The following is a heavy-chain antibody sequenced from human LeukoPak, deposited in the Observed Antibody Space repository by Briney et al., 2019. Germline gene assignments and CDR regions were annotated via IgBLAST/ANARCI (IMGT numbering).Heavy chain of an antibody. Sequence: PGGSLRLSCAASGFTFSSYAMSWVRQAPGKGLEWVSAISGSGGSTYYADSVKGRFTTSRDNSKNTLYLQMNSLRAEDTAVYYCAKDLMGIAAAGTSPSPWFDPWGQGTLVTVSS. J-gene: IGHJ5*02. CDR1: GFTFSSYA. CDR3: AKDLMGIAAAGTSPSPWFDP. D-gene: IGHD6-13*01. V-gene: IGHV3-23*01. CDR2: ISGSGGST.